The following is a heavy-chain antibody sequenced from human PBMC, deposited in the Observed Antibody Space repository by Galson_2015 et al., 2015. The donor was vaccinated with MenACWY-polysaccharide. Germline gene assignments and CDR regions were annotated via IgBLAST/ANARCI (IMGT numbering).Heavy chain of an antibody. Sequence: SLRLSGAASGFTFSTYAMHWVRQAPGQGLEWMATISSSGDDKYYADSVKGRFTISRDNSNNTLYLEMSSLRAGDTAVYYCAKNGYTGSSYGYFDSWGQGTLGTVSS. D-gene: IGHD1-26*01. J-gene: IGHJ4*02. CDR1: GFTFSTYA. V-gene: IGHV3-30*18. CDR3: AKNGYTGSSYGYFDS. CDR2: ISSSGDDK.